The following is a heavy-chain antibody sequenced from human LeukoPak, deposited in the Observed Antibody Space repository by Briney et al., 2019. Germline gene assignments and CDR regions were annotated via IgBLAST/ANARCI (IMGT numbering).Heavy chain of an antibody. D-gene: IGHD4-17*01. CDR1: GYTFTGYY. J-gene: IGHJ6*03. Sequence: ASVKVSCKASGYTFTGYYMHWVRQAPGQGFEWMGWITPYNGYTNYALKFQDRVTMTTDTSTSTVYMELRSLIPDDTAVYYCARGATKVTSVIHMDVWGKGTTAIVSS. V-gene: IGHV1-18*04. CDR3: ARGATKVTSVIHMDV. CDR2: ITPYNGYT.